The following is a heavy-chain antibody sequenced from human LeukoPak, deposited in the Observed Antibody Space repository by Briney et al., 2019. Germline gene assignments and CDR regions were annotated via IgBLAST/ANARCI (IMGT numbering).Heavy chain of an antibody. D-gene: IGHD1-7*01. CDR1: GYTFTSYA. CDR2: INTNTGNP. V-gene: IGHV7-4-1*02. J-gene: IGHJ4*02. Sequence: GASVKVSCEASGYTFTSYAMNWVRQAPGQGLEWMGWINTNTGNPTYAQGFTGRFVFSLDTSVSTAYLQISSLKAEDTAVYYCARDGNWNYVGGFDYWGQGTLVTVSS. CDR3: ARDGNWNYVGGFDY.